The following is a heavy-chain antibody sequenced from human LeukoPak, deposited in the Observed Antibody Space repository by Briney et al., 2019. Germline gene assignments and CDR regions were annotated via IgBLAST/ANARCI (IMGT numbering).Heavy chain of an antibody. CDR1: GFTVSSIY. V-gene: IGHV3-66*01. D-gene: IGHD6-6*01. Sequence: GGSLRPSCAASGFTVSSIYMSWVRQAPGKGLEWVSSIYSSGTTYYADSVKGRLTISRDKSKNTLYLQMTSLRAEDTAVYHCAREARAFAFDIWGQGTMVTVSS. J-gene: IGHJ3*02. CDR3: AREARAFAFDI. CDR2: IYSSGTT.